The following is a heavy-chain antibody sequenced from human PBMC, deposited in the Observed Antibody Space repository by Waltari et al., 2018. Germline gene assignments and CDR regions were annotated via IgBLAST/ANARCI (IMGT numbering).Heavy chain of an antibody. CDR2: INTKTGNP. Sequence: QVQLVQSGSELTTPGASVKVSCKASGYIFTNYAMHWVRPAPGQGLEWMGWINTKTGNPTYAHGFRGRFVFSLDTSVSTASLQISSLKAEDTAVYYCARGIQLWGRGSWYFDNWGQGTLVTVSS. J-gene: IGHJ4*02. CDR3: ARGIQLWGRGSWYFDN. CDR1: GYIFTNYA. V-gene: IGHV7-4-1*02. D-gene: IGHD3-16*01.